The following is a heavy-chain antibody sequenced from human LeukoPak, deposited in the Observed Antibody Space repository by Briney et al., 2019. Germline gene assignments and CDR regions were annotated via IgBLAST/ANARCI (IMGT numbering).Heavy chain of an antibody. J-gene: IGHJ5*02. D-gene: IGHD3-10*01. V-gene: IGHV4-30-4*01. CDR3: ARNYYYGSGSYYLHWFDP. CDR2: IYYSGST. CDR1: GGSISSGGYY. Sequence: SETLSLTCTVSGGSISSGGYYWSWIRQHPGKGLEWIGYIYYSGSTQYNPSLKSRVTISVDTSKNQFSLKLSSVTAADTAVYYCARNYYYGSGSYYLHWFDPWGQGTLVTVSS.